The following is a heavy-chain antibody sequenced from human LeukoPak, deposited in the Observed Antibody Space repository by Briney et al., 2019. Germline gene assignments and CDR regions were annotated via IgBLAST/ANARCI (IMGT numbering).Heavy chain of an antibody. CDR2: IKSKTDGGTT. Sequence: PGGSLRLSCAASGFTFSNAWMSWVRQAPGKGLEWVGRIKSKTDGGTTDYAAPVEGRFTISRDDSKNTLYLQMNSLKTEDTAVYYCTTDYVSPWIQLWFDYWGQGTLVTVSS. J-gene: IGHJ4*02. D-gene: IGHD5-18*01. CDR3: TTDYVSPWIQLWFDY. V-gene: IGHV3-15*01. CDR1: GFTFSNAW.